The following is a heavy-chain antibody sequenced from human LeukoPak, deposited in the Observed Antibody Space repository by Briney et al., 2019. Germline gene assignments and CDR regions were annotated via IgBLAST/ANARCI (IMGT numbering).Heavy chain of an antibody. J-gene: IGHJ4*02. D-gene: IGHD5-24*01. Sequence: SETLSLTCTVSGGSINSHSYYWGWIRQPPGKGLEWIGSVYYDGTSYSNPSLKTRIGVFVDTSRDQFSLDLDFVTAADTALYYCVRHISTNTGYFDSCGQGTLVSVSS. CDR1: GGSINSHSYY. CDR3: VRHISTNTGYFDS. CDR2: VYYDGTS. V-gene: IGHV4-39*01.